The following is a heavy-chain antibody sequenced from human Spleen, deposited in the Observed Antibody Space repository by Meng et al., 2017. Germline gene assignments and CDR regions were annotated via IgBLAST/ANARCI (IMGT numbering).Heavy chain of an antibody. D-gene: IGHD4-17*01. CDR2: ISPDGTRA. Sequence: VQLVESGGGLVQPGGSLRLSCAASGFSFSSYAMTWVRQAPGKGLECVAVISPDGTRAYYADSVNGRFTISRDNSKNTFYLQMNSLRSDDTAVYYCATGGAYYFDYWGQGALVTVSS. CDR1: GFSFSSYA. V-gene: IGHV3-30-3*01. CDR3: ATGGAYYFDY. J-gene: IGHJ4*02.